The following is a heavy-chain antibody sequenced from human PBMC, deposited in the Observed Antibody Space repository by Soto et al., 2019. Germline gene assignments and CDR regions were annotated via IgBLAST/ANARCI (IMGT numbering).Heavy chain of an antibody. J-gene: IGHJ6*02. CDR2: IIPIFGTA. CDR3: ARDIVVVPAASSYIGRYGMDV. Sequence: SVKVSCKASGGTFSSYAISWVRQAPGQGREWMGGIIPIFGTANYAQKFQGRVTITADKSTSTAYMELSSLRSEDTAVYYCARDIVVVPAASSYIGRYGMDVWGQGTTVTVSS. D-gene: IGHD2-2*01. V-gene: IGHV1-69*06. CDR1: GGTFSSYA.